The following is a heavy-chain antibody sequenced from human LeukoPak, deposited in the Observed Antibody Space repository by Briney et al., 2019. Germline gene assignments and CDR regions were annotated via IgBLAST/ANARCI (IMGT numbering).Heavy chain of an antibody. Sequence: GGFLRLSCEASGFTFSSYGMNWVRQAPGKGLEWVSSLSGPSTFLYYADSVQGRVTISRDNAKNFPYLQMNSLRAEDTAVYFCARSRTTVTKDALDYWGQGTLVTVSS. V-gene: IGHV3-21*06. CDR2: LSGPSTFL. D-gene: IGHD4-17*01. CDR1: GFTFSSYG. J-gene: IGHJ4*02. CDR3: ARSRTTVTKDALDY.